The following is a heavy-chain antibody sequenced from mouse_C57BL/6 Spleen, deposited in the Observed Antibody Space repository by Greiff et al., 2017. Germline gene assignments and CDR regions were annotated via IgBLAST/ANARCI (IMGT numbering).Heavy chain of an antibody. CDR3: ARETTVGDY. D-gene: IGHD1-1*01. V-gene: IGHV1-19*01. CDR2: INPYNGGT. J-gene: IGHJ2*01. Sequence: VQLQQSGPVLVKPGASVKMSCKASGYTFTDYYMNWVKQSHGKSLEWIGVINPYNGGTSYNQKFKGKATSTVDKSSSTAYMELNSLTSEDSAVYYCARETTVGDYWGQGTTLTVSS. CDR1: GYTFTDYY.